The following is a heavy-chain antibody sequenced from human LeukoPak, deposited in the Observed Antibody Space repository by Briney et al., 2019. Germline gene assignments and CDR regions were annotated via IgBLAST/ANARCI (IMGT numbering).Heavy chain of an antibody. D-gene: IGHD5-18*01. CDR1: GFTFSSYW. J-gene: IGHJ4*02. CDR2: IKQDGSEK. V-gene: IGHV3-7*01. Sequence: GGSLRLSCAASGFTFSSYWMSWVRQAQGKGLEWVASIKQDGSEKYYVDSVEGRFTISRDNAKNSLYLQMKSLRAEDTAVYYCATSRGSSYGYRARELPPSPVDWGQGTLVTVSS. CDR3: ATSRGSSYGYRARELPPSPVD.